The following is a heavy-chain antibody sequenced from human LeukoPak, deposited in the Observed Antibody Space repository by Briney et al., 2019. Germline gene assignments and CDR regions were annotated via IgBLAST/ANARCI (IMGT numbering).Heavy chain of an antibody. J-gene: IGHJ6*03. Sequence: SETLSLTCTVSGGSISSYYLSWIRQPAGKGLEWIGRIYTSGSTNYNPSLKSRVTMSVDTSKNQFSLKLSSVTAADTAVYYCARDGPLMRGTYYYMDVWGKGTTVTVSS. V-gene: IGHV4-4*07. D-gene: IGHD1-1*01. CDR3: ARDGPLMRGTYYYMDV. CDR1: GGSISSYY. CDR2: IYTSGST.